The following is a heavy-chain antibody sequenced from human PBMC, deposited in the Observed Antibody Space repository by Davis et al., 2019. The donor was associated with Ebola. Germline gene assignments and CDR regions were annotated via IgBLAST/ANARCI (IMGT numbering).Heavy chain of an antibody. D-gene: IGHD6-19*01. CDR3: ARGVLGSGSVNY. CDR2: ISYDGSNK. J-gene: IGHJ4*02. CDR1: GFTFSSYG. Sequence: GESLKISCAASGFTFSSYGMHWVRQAPGKGLEWVAVISYDGSNKYYADSVKGRFTISRDNSKNTLYLQMNSLRAEDTAVYYCARGVLGSGSVNYWGQGTLVTVSS. V-gene: IGHV3-30*03.